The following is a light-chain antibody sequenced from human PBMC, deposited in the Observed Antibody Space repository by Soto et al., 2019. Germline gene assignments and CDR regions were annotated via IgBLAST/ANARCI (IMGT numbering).Light chain of an antibody. V-gene: IGLV1-40*01. CDR2: GNS. J-gene: IGLJ1*01. CDR3: QSYDSSLSGYV. Sequence: QSVLTQPPSVSGAPGQRVTISCTESSSNIGAGYDVHWYQQLPGTSPKLLIYGNSNRPSPVPDRFSGSKSGTSASLAITGLQAEDEADYYCQSYDSSLSGYVFGTGTKRTVL. CDR1: SSNIGAGYD.